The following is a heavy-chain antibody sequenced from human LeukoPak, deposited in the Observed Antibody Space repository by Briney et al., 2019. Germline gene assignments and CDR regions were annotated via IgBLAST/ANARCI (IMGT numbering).Heavy chain of an antibody. V-gene: IGHV3-13*01. CDR1: GFTFSSYD. CDR3: ARSTYSSGWDLDY. Sequence: PGGSLRLSCAASGFTFSSYDMHWVHQATGKGLEWVSAIGTAGDTYYPGSVKGRFTISRENAKNSLYLQLNSLRAGDTAVYYCARSTYSSGWDLDYWGQRTLVTVSS. CDR2: IGTAGDT. J-gene: IGHJ4*02. D-gene: IGHD6-19*01.